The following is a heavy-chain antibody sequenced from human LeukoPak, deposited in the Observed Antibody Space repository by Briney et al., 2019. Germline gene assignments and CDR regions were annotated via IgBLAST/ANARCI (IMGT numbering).Heavy chain of an antibody. Sequence: GGSLRLSCAASGFTFSSYWMSWVRQAPGKGLEWVANIKQDGSEKYYVDSVKGRFTISRDNAKNSLYLQMNSLRAEDTAVYYCARVRGDYDPYYFDYWGQGTLVTVSS. CDR1: GFTFSSYW. CDR2: IKQDGSEK. V-gene: IGHV3-7*01. J-gene: IGHJ4*02. CDR3: ARVRGDYDPYYFDY. D-gene: IGHD2-21*02.